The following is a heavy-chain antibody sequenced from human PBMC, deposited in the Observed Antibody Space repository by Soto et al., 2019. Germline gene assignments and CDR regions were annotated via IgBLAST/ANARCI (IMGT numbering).Heavy chain of an antibody. V-gene: IGHV3-30*18. Sequence: QVQLVESGGGVVQPGRSMRLSCAASGFTFSSYGMHWVRQAPGKGLEWVAVISYDGSNKYYADSVKGRFTISRDNSKNTLYLQMNSLRAEDTAVYYCAKELTGYSRGWYNYYYYGMDVWGQGTTVTVSS. D-gene: IGHD6-19*01. J-gene: IGHJ6*02. CDR3: AKELTGYSRGWYNYYYYGMDV. CDR2: ISYDGSNK. CDR1: GFTFSSYG.